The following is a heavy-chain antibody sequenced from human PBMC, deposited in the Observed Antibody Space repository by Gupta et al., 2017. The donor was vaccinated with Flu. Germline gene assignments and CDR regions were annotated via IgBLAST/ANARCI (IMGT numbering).Heavy chain of an antibody. V-gene: IGHV4-59*12. CDR2: IYYSGST. CDR3: ARDAGDYFDY. Sequence: QVQLQESGPGLVKPSETLSLTCTVSGGSISSYYWSWIRQPPGKGLEWIGYIYYSGSTNYNPSLKSRVTISVDTSKNQFSLKLSSVTAADTAVYYCARDAGDYFDYWGQGTLVTVSS. CDR1: GGSISSYY. J-gene: IGHJ4*02. D-gene: IGHD2-8*02.